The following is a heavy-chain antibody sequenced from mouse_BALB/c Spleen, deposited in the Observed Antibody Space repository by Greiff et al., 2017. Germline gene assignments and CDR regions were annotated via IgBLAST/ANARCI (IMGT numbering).Heavy chain of an antibody. CDR2: ISDGGSYT. D-gene: IGHD2-1*01. V-gene: IGHV5-4*02. CDR1: GFTFSDYY. CDR3: ARDGYGNYEGDY. Sequence: EVHLVESGGGLVKPGGSLKLSCAASGFTFSDYYMYWVRQTPEKRLEWVATISDGGSYTYYPDSVKGRFTISRDNAKNNLYLQMSSLKSEDTAMYYCARDGYGNYEGDYWGQGTTLTVSS. J-gene: IGHJ2*01.